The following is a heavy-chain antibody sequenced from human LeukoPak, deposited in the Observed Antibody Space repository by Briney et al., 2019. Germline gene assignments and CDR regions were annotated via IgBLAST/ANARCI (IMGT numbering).Heavy chain of an antibody. D-gene: IGHD3-10*01. Sequence: ASVKVSCEASGYTFTSYGISWVRQAPGQGLEWMGWISAYNGNTNYAQKLQGRVTMTTDTSTSTAYMELRSLRSDDTAVYYCARVRMVRGVIITKPKPYYFDYWGQGTLVTVSS. J-gene: IGHJ4*02. V-gene: IGHV1-18*01. CDR3: ARVRMVRGVIITKPKPYYFDY. CDR2: ISAYNGNT. CDR1: GYTFTSYG.